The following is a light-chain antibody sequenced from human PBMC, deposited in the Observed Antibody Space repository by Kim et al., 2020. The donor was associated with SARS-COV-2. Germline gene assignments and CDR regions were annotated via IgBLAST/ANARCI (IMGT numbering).Light chain of an antibody. V-gene: IGLV3-19*01. CDR2: GKN. J-gene: IGLJ2*01. CDR1: SLRSYY. CDR3: NSRDSNNNVL. Sequence: VALGQTVRITCQGDSLRSYYAHWYQQKPGQAPILVIYGKNNRPSGIPDRFSGSSSGNTASLTITGTQAGDEADYYCNSRDSNNNVLFGGGTQLTVL.